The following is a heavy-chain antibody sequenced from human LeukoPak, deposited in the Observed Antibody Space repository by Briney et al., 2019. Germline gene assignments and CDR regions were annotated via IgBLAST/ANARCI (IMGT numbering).Heavy chain of an antibody. CDR2: ISHTGTTM. CDR1: GFTFSDHY. CDR3: ARASSGYYPTA. D-gene: IGHD3-22*01. Sequence: PGGSLRLSCAASGFTFSDHYMSWIRQAPGKGLEWVSYISHTGTTMYYADSVNGRFTLSRDNARNSLYLQMNSLRAEDTAVYYCARASSGYYPTAWGQGTLVTVSS. V-gene: IGHV3-11*04. J-gene: IGHJ5*02.